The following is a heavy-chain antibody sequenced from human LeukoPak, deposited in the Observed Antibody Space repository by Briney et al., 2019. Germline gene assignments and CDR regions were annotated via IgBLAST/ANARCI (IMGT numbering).Heavy chain of an antibody. CDR2: ISGSGGGT. D-gene: IGHD6-13*01. CDR1: GFTFTSYV. CDR3: AKQDSSSWYGNFDY. J-gene: IGHJ4*02. Sequence: GGSLRLSCAASGFTFTSYVMSWVRQAPGKGLEWVSAISGSGGGTSNADSVKGRFTISRDNSKNTLYLQMDSLRAEDTAVYYCAKQDSSSWYGNFDYWGQGTLVTVSS. V-gene: IGHV3-23*01.